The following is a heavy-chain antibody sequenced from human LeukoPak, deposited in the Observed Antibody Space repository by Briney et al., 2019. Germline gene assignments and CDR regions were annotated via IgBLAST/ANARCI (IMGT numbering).Heavy chain of an antibody. V-gene: IGHV1-69*01. Sequence: GSSVKVSCKASGGTFSSYAISWVRQAPGQGLEWMGGIIPIFGTANYAQKFQGRVTITADESTSTAYMELSSLRSEDTAVYYCVKLGEDFNYYMDVWGKGTTVTVSS. CDR3: VKLGEDFNYYMDV. CDR2: IIPIFGTA. J-gene: IGHJ6*03. CDR1: GGTFSSYA. D-gene: IGHD3-16*01.